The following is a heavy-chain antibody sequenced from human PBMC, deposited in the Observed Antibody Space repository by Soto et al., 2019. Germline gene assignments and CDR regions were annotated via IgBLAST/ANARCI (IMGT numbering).Heavy chain of an antibody. CDR1: GGSISSGGYY. CDR3: ARDNLGADYGVETGGDHYYGIDV. D-gene: IGHD4-17*01. Sequence: SETLSLTCTVSGGSISSGGYYWSWNRQHPGKGLEWIGYIYYSGSTYYNPSRKSRVTISVDTSKNQFSLKLSSVTAADTAVYYCARDNLGADYGVETGGDHYYGIDVWGQGTTVTVSS. CDR2: IYYSGST. J-gene: IGHJ6*02. V-gene: IGHV4-31*03.